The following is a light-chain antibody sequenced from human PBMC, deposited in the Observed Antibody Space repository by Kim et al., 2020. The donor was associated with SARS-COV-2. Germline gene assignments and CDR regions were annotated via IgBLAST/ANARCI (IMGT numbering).Light chain of an antibody. CDR2: TAS. J-gene: IGKJ5*01. Sequence: DIRMTQSPSSLSASVGDRVTITCRASQGIGNDLAWYQQKRGIAPKRLIYTASSLQSGVPSRFSGSGSGTEFTLTISSLQPEDFATYYCLQHNTYPITFGQGTRLEIK. CDR1: QGIGND. V-gene: IGKV1-17*01. CDR3: LQHNTYPIT.